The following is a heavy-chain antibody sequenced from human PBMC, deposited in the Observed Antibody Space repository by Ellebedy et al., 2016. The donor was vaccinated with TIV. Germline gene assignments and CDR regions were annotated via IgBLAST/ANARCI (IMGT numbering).Heavy chain of an antibody. J-gene: IGHJ4*02. CDR2: IKQDGSEK. V-gene: IGHV3-7*01. Sequence: GGSLRLXXAASGFTFSSYWMRWVRQAPGKGLEWVANIKQDGSEKYYVDSVKGRFTISRDNAKNSLYLQMNSLRAEDTAVYYCARAGYGSGRVVAYWGQGTLVTVSS. CDR3: ARAGYGSGRVVAY. CDR1: GFTFSSYW. D-gene: IGHD3-10*01.